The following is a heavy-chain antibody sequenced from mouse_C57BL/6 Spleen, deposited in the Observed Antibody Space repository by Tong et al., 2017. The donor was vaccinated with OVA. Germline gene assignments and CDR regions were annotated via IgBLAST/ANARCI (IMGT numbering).Heavy chain of an antibody. CDR1: GFNIKDYY. D-gene: IGHD1-1*01. J-gene: IGHJ3*01. CDR3: TTFYYYGSSSAY. V-gene: IGHV14-4*01. CDR2: IDPENGDT. Sequence: EVQLQESGAELVKPGASVKLSCTASGFNIKDYYMHWVKQRPEQGLEWIGRIDPENGDTEYASKFQGKATITADTSSNTAYLQLSSLTSEDAAVYCCTTFYYYGSSSAYWGQGTLVTVSA.